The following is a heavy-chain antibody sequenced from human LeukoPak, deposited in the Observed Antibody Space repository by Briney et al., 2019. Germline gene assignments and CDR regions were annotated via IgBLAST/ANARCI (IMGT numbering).Heavy chain of an antibody. CDR3: AKGYCSGSCYNGLDY. D-gene: IGHD2-15*01. V-gene: IGHV3-30*02. J-gene: IGHJ4*02. CDR2: IRFDGTNK. CDR1: GFTFSTYG. Sequence: GRSLRLSCAASGFTFSTYGMHWVRQAPGKGLEWVAFIRFDGTNKYYADSVKGRFAISRDSSKNTLYLQMNSLRAEDTAVYYCAKGYCSGSCYNGLDYWGQGTLVTVSS.